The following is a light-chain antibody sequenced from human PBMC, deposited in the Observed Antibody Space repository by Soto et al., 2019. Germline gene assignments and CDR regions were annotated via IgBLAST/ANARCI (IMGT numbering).Light chain of an antibody. J-gene: IGKJ4*01. Sequence: EIVMTQSPATLSVSPGERATLSCRASQSVSSNLAWYQQKPGQAPRLLIYGASTRATGIPARFSGSGSGTEFTLTISSLQSEDVAVYYCQQYNNWPPRHTFGGGTKVEIK. CDR2: GAS. CDR1: QSVSSN. V-gene: IGKV3-15*01. CDR3: QQYNNWPPRHT.